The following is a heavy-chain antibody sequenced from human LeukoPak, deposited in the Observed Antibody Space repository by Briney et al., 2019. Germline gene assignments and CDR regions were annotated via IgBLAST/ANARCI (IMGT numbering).Heavy chain of an antibody. J-gene: IGHJ6*03. CDR3: AKVGDPRYYYYYMDV. CDR2: ISGSGGST. D-gene: IGHD3-16*01. CDR1: GFRFSNSW. V-gene: IGHV3-23*01. Sequence: GGSLRLSCAASGFRFSNSWMTWVRQASGKGLEWVSAISGSGGSTYYADSVKGRFTISRDNSKNTLYLQMNSLRAEDTAVYYCAKVGDPRYYYYYMDVWGKGTTVTVSS.